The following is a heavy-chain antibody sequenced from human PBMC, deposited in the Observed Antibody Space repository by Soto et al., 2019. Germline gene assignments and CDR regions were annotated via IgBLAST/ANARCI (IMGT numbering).Heavy chain of an antibody. V-gene: IGHV1-18*01. J-gene: IGHJ5*02. D-gene: IGHD1-1*01. CDR1: GYTFTSYG. CDR2: ISAYNGNT. CDR3: ARSVPHPTSSTAPQFDP. Sequence: GASVKVSCKASGYTFTSYGISWVRQAPGQGLEWMGWISAYNGNTNYAQKLQGRVTMTTDTSTSTAYMELRSLRSDDTAVYYCARSVPHPTSSTAPQFDPWGQGTLGTVSS.